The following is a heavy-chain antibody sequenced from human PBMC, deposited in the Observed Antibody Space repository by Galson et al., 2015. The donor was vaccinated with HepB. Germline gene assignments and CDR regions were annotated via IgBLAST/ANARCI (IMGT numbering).Heavy chain of an antibody. CDR3: ATFPPCTSCYRSPFDY. CDR2: ISGSGGST. CDR1: GFTFSSYA. Sequence: SLRLSCAASGFTFSSYAMSWVRQAPGKGLEWVSAISGSGGSTYYADSVKGRFTISRDNSKNTLYLQMNSLRAEDTAVYYCATFPPCTSCYRSPFDYWGQRTLVTVSS. D-gene: IGHD2-2*01. V-gene: IGHV3-23*01. J-gene: IGHJ4*02.